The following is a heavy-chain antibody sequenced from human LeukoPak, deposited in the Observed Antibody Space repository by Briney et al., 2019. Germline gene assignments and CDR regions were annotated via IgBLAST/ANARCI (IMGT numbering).Heavy chain of an antibody. Sequence: GGSLRLSCAASGFSVSSNSMSWVRQAPGKGLEWVSFIYSDNTHYSDSVKGRFTISRDNSKNTLYLQMNSLRAEDTAVYYCARRAGAYSHPYDYWGQGTLVTVSS. V-gene: IGHV3-53*01. J-gene: IGHJ4*02. CDR3: ARRAGAYSHPYDY. CDR1: GFSVSSNS. D-gene: IGHD4/OR15-4a*01. CDR2: IYSDNT.